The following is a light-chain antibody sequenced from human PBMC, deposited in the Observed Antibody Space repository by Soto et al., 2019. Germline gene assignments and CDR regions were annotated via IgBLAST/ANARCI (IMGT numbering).Light chain of an antibody. CDR3: QQYNSLWT. V-gene: IGKV1-5*01. CDR2: DTS. J-gene: IGKJ1*01. CDR1: QNIDSW. Sequence: DIQMTQSPSTLSSSVGDRVTITCRASQNIDSWLAWYQQKPGKAPKLLIYDTSDLESGVPSRFSGSGSGTEFTLTISSLQADDLATYYCQQYNSLWTFGQGTKVEI.